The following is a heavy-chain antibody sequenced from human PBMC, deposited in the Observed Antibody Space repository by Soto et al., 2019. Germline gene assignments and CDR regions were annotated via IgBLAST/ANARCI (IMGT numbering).Heavy chain of an antibody. CDR2: IWYDGSNK. CDR1: GFTFGSYG. D-gene: IGHD5-12*01. J-gene: IGHJ6*03. CDR3: ARDGDSGGYYYYYYMDV. Sequence: GGSLRLSCAASGFTFGSYGMHWVRQAPGKGLEWVAVIWYDGSNKYYADSVKGRFTISRDNSKNTLYLQMNSLRAEDTAVYYRARDGDSGGYYYYYYMDVWGKGTTVTVSS. V-gene: IGHV3-33*01.